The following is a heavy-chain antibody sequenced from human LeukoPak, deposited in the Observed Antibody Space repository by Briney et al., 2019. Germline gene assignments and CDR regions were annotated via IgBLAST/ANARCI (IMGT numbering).Heavy chain of an antibody. J-gene: IGHJ4*02. CDR2: IYYSGST. Sequence: SETLSLTCTVSGGSINSYYWSWIRQPPGKGLEWIGYIYYSGSTNYNPSLKSRVTISVDTSKNQFSLKLSSVTAADTAVYYCASIPSSELLWFGAYYFDYWGQGTLVTVSS. D-gene: IGHD3-10*01. V-gene: IGHV4-59*01. CDR3: ASIPSSELLWFGAYYFDY. CDR1: GGSINSYY.